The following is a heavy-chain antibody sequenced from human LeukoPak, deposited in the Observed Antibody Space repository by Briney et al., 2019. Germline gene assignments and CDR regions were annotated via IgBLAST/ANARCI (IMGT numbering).Heavy chain of an antibody. V-gene: IGHV4-59*12. Sequence: SETLSLTCTVSGGSISSYYWTWIRQPPGKGLEWIGYVYYSGSTYYNPSLKSRVTMSVDTSKNQFSLKLSSVTAADTAVYYCASIVLMVYAPDYWGQGTLVSVSS. D-gene: IGHD2-8*01. CDR3: ASIVLMVYAPDY. J-gene: IGHJ4*02. CDR2: VYYSGST. CDR1: GGSISSYY.